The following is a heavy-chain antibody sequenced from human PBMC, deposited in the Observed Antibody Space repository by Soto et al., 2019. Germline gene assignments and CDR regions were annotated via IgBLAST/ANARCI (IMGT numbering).Heavy chain of an antibody. CDR3: ARGIFXYGSGSQTGYYYYGMDV. Sequence: AGPTLVNPTQTLTLTCTFSGFSLSTSGMCVSWIRQPPGRALEWLALIDWDDDKYYSTSLKTRLTISKDTSKNQVVLTMTNMDPVDTATYYCARGIFXYGSGSQTGYYYYGMDVWGQGTTVTVSS. D-gene: IGHD3-10*01. J-gene: IGHJ6*02. CDR2: IDWDDDK. V-gene: IGHV2-70*01. CDR1: GFSLSTSGMC.